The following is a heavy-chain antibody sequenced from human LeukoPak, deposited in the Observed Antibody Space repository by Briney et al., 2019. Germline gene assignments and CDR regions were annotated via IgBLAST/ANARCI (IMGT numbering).Heavy chain of an antibody. CDR2: INASGGST. Sequence: GGSLRLSCVASGFTFRSYAMSWVRQAPGKGLEGVSGINASGGSTYYAESVKGRFTISRDNAKKTLYLQMNSLRAEDTAVYYCAGQGGYTSVWYSLDNWGQGTLVTVSS. D-gene: IGHD6-19*01. CDR3: AGQGGYTSVWYSLDN. J-gene: IGHJ4*02. V-gene: IGHV3-23*01. CDR1: GFTFRSYA.